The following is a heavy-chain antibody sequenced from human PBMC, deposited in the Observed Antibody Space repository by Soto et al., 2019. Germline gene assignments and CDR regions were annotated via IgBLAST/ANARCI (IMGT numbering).Heavy chain of an antibody. J-gene: IGHJ4*01. CDR1: GFTFSDHY. CDR3: SRAGILTTPYYFDY. CDR2: IRNKANSYTT. V-gene: IGHV3-72*01. Sequence: EVQLVESGGGLVQPGRSLRLSCAAFGFTFSDHYMDWVRQAPGKGLEWVGRIRNKANSYTTEYAASVKGRFTISRDDSKNSLFLQMYSLKPEDTAVYYCSRAGILTTPYYFDYWGQGTLVTVSS. D-gene: IGHD4-4*01.